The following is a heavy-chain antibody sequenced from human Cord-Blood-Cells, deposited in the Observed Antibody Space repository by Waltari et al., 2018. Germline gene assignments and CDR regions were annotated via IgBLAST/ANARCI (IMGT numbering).Heavy chain of an antibody. CDR2: ICYSGST. CDR3: ARSVGRDVVVVAAFDY. V-gene: IGHV4-39*01. Sequence: QLQLQESGPGLVKPSETLSLTCTVSGGSISSSSYYWGWIRQPPGKGLEWIGSICYSGSTYDNPSLKSRVTISVDTSKNQFSLKLSSVTAADTAVYYCARSVGRDVVVVAAFDYWGQGTLVTVSS. J-gene: IGHJ4*02. D-gene: IGHD2-15*01. CDR1: GGSISSSSYY.